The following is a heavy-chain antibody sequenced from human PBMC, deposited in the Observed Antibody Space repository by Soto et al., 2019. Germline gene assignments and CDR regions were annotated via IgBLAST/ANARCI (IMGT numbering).Heavy chain of an antibody. CDR1: GGTFSSYA. CDR2: IIPIFGTA. Sequence: SVKVSCKASGGTFSSYAISWVRQAPGQGLEWMGGIIPIFGTANYAQKFQGRVTITADESTSTAYMELSSLRSEDTAVYYFAIDLPGSATTIRAHAFDIWGQGTMVTVSS. V-gene: IGHV1-69*13. D-gene: IGHD6-25*01. J-gene: IGHJ3*02. CDR3: AIDLPGSATTIRAHAFDI.